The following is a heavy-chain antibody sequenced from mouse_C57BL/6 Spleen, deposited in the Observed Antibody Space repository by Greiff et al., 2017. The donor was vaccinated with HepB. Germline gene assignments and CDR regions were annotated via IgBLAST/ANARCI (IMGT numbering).Heavy chain of an antibody. CDR2: IRNKANNHAT. CDR1: GFTFSDAW. CDR3: TRPLTSHFDY. Sequence: EVKLMESGGGLVQPGGSMKLSCAASGFTFSDAWMDWVRQAPEKGLEWVAEIRNKANNHATCYAESVKGRFTISRDDSKSSVYLQMNSLRAEDTGIYYCTRPLTSHFDYWGQGTTLTVSS. D-gene: IGHD5-1*01. V-gene: IGHV6-6*01. J-gene: IGHJ2*01.